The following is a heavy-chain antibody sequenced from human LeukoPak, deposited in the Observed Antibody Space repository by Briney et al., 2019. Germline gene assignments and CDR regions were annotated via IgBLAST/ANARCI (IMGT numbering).Heavy chain of an antibody. CDR3: ARGRNSGSFIIDY. CDR1: GFTFASYA. V-gene: IGHV3-30-3*01. CDR2: ISSDGTTK. Sequence: PGGSLRLSCAGSGFTFASYAVHWVRQAPGKRLEWVAFISSDGTTKHYRDSVKGRFTLSRDNSKNTVSLQMNSLGTEDTAVYYCARGRNSGSFIIDYWGQGDLVTVSS. D-gene: IGHD3-10*01. J-gene: IGHJ4*02.